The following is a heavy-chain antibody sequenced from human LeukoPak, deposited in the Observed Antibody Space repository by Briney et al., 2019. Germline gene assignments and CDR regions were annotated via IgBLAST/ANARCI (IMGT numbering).Heavy chain of an antibody. J-gene: IGHJ5*02. Sequence: KPSQTLSLTCIVACGSISSNDYYWGWIREPPGKGLEWFGSMYYSGSTYYNPSLKTRVTISVAPSNSKLTLKLSSVPVEDTVVYYCAKVLCFGELHLPPRFDPWGQRTLVTVSS. CDR1: CGSISSNDYY. CDR2: MYYSGST. V-gene: IGHV4-39*06. CDR3: AKVLCFGELHLPPRFDP. D-gene: IGHD3-10*01.